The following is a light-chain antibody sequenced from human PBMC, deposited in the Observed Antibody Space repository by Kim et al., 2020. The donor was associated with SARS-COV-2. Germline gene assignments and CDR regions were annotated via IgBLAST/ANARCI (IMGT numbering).Light chain of an antibody. CDR1: SRDAGGYNY. CDR2: EVS. J-gene: IGLJ1*01. Sequence: GKSVTISCTGTSRDAGGYNYVSWYQQHPGKAPKLMIYEVSKRPSGVPDRFSGSKSGNTASLTVSGLQAEDEADYYCSSYAGSNNYVFGTGTKVTVL. CDR3: SSYAGSNNYV. V-gene: IGLV2-8*01.